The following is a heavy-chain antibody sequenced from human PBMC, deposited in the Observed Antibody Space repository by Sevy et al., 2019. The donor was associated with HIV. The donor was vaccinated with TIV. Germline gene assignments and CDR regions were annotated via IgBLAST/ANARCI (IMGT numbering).Heavy chain of an antibody. CDR3: ARESIAVAGIGYYFNY. J-gene: IGHJ4*02. Sequence: GGSLRLSCVASGFMFSNYWMSWVRQAPGKGLEWVANIKRDGSEKYYVASVKGRFTISRDNAKNSLYLQMNSLRVEDTAVYYCARESIAVAGIGYYFNYWGQGTLVTVSS. D-gene: IGHD6-19*01. V-gene: IGHV3-7*01. CDR1: GFMFSNYW. CDR2: IKRDGSEK.